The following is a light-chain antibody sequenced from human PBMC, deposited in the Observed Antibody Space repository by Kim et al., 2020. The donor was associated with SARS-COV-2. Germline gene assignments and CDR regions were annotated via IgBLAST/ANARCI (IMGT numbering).Light chain of an antibody. CDR1: QSVKSN. CDR3: QQYDNWPPYT. Sequence: EVVMTQSPATLSVSPGERATLSCRASQSVKSNLAWYQQQPGQAPRLLIYGASTRATDIPARFSGSGSGTEFTLIISSLQSEDIAVYYCQQYDNWPPYTFGQGTKLEI. V-gene: IGKV3-15*01. CDR2: GAS. J-gene: IGKJ2*01.